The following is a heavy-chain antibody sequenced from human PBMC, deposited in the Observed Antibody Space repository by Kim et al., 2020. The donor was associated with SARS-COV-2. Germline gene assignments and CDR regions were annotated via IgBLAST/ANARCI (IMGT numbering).Heavy chain of an antibody. Sequence: GGSLRLSCAASGFTFSSYAMHWVRQAPGKGLEWVAVISYDGSNKYYADSVKGRFTISRDNSKNTLYLQMNSLRAEDTAVYYCARGIEYSSSRGTDRYFDYWGQGTLVTVSS. CDR2: ISYDGSNK. V-gene: IGHV3-30*04. CDR1: GFTFSSYA. D-gene: IGHD6-13*01. CDR3: ARGIEYSSSRGTDRYFDY. J-gene: IGHJ4*02.